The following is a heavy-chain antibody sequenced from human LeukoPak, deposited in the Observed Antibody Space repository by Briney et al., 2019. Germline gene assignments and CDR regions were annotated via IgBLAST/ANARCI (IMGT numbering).Heavy chain of an antibody. V-gene: IGHV4-4*02. CDR1: GGSISSSYW. D-gene: IGHD1/OR15-1a*01. J-gene: IGHJ6*03. CDR2: IYHSGST. CDR3: ARVRREMKRSLGRTTEYSYYYYMDV. Sequence: SETLSLTCGVSGGSISSSYWWSWVRQPPGKGREWIGEIYHSGSTNYNPSLKSRVTISMDKSKNQFSLNLSSVTAEDTAVYYCARVRREMKRSLGRTTEYSYYYYMDVWGKGTTVTVSS.